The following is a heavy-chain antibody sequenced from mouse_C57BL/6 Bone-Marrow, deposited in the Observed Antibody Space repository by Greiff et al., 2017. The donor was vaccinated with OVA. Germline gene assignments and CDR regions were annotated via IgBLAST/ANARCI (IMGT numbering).Heavy chain of an antibody. V-gene: IGHV1-75*01. CDR2: IFPGSGST. CDR3: ARWGDGYYLYWYFDV. CDR1: GYTFTDYY. D-gene: IGHD2-3*01. J-gene: IGHJ1*03. Sequence: QVQLQQSGPELVKPGASVKISCKASGYTFTDYYINWVKQRPGQGLEWIGWIFPGSGSTYYNEKFKGKATLTVDKSSSTAYMLLSSLTSEDSAVYFCARWGDGYYLYWYFDVWGTGTTVTVSS.